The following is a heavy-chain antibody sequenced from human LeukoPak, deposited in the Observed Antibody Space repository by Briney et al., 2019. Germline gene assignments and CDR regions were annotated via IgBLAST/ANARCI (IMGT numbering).Heavy chain of an antibody. Sequence: SETLSLTXTVSGGSISSGSYYWSWIRQPAGKGLEWIGRIYTNGSTNYNPSLKSRVTISVDTSKNQFSLKLSSVTAADTAVYYCARDKVEVVAATPNNWFDPWGQGTLVTVSS. CDR1: GGSISSGSYY. V-gene: IGHV4-61*02. J-gene: IGHJ5*02. CDR2: IYTNGST. CDR3: ARDKVEVVAATPNNWFDP. D-gene: IGHD2-15*01.